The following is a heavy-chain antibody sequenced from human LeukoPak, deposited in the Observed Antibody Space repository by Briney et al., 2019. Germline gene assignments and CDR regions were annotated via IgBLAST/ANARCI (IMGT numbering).Heavy chain of an antibody. CDR1: GFIFNDYA. V-gene: IGHV3-30-3*01. D-gene: IGHD6-19*01. CDR3: ARDAGSAWISWSDS. J-gene: IGHJ4*02. CDR2: MSADGINT. Sequence: PGTSLRLSCKASGFIFNDYAMHWVRQAPGKGLEWVAVMSADGINTFYAASVRGRFTISRDDSQATVNLQMNSLTSEDTAVYYCARDAGSAWISWSDSWGQGSLVAVSS.